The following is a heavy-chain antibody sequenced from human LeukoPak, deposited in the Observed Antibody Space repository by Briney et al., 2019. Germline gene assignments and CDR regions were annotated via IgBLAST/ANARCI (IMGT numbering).Heavy chain of an antibody. V-gene: IGHV1-18*01. CDR2: ISAYNGNT. J-gene: IGHJ4*02. Sequence: ASVKVSCKASGYTFTSYGISWVRQAPGQGLEWTGWISAYNGNTNYAQKLQGRVTMTTDTSTSTAYTELRSLRSDDTAVYYCARDEAVAVAPLDYWGQGTLVTVSS. CDR3: ARDEAVAVAPLDY. D-gene: IGHD6-19*01. CDR1: GYTFTSYG.